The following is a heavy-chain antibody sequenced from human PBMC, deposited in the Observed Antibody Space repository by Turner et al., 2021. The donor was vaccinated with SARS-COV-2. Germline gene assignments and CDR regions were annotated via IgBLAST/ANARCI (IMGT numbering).Heavy chain of an antibody. D-gene: IGHD1-26*01. V-gene: IGHV3-66*02. CDR2: IYSGGNT. J-gene: IGHJ5*02. Sequence: EVQLVESGGGFVKPAGSLRLSCAASGLTVSSNYMSWVRQAPGKGLEWVSVIYSGGNTYYADSVKGRFTISRDNSKNTLYLQMNSLRAEDTAVYYCATDLKGGRGPWGQGTLVTVSS. CDR1: GLTVSSNY. CDR3: ATDLKGGRGP.